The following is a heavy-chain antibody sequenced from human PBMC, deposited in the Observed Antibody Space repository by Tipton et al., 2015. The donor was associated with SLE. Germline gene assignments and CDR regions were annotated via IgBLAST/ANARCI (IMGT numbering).Heavy chain of an antibody. CDR2: MFSSGDT. V-gene: IGHV4-61*02. J-gene: IGHJ4*02. Sequence: TLSLTCTVSGASIKSGSYFWTWIRQPAGKGLEWIGRMFSSGDTNYNPSLKSRLTMSVDTSKNQFSLTVNSVTAADTAVYYCARHERWPHFDYWGQGTLVTVSS. D-gene: IGHD6-19*01. CDR3: ARHERWPHFDY. CDR1: GASIKSGSYF.